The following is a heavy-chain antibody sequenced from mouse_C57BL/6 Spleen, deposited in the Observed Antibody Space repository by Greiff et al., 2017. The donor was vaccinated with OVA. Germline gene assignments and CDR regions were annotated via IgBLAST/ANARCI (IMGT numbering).Heavy chain of an antibody. V-gene: IGHV1-69*01. CDR3: ARGLARGIGSFDY. D-gene: IGHD3-1*01. CDR1: GYTFTSYW. J-gene: IGHJ2*01. CDR2: IDPSDSYS. Sequence: VQLQQPGAELVMPGASVKLSCKASGYTFTSYWMHWVKQRPGQGLEWIGEIDPSDSYSNYHPKFKGKSTFPVDNSSSTAYMQLSSLTSEDSAVYYCARGLARGIGSFDYWGQGTTLTVYS.